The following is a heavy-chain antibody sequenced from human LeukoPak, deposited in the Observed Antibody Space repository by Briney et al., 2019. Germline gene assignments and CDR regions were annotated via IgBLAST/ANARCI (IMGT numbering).Heavy chain of an antibody. Sequence: PGWSLRLSCAASGFTYSHYGMHWVRQAPGKGLEWVAVIWSDATEKYYGDAVKGRFTISRDNSRNTLYLQMNSLRVEDTAVYYCAKDAQRGFDYSNSLEYWGQGTLVTVSS. CDR2: IWSDATEK. CDR3: AKDAQRGFDYSNSLEY. J-gene: IGHJ4*02. D-gene: IGHD4-11*01. V-gene: IGHV3-33*06. CDR1: GFTYSHYG.